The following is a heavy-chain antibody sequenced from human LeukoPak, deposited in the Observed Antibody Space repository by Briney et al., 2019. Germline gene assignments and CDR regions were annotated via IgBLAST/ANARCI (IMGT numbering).Heavy chain of an antibody. D-gene: IGHD2-2*01. Sequence: GGSLRLSCAASGFTFSRYEMNWVRQAPGKGLEWVSYISSSGSTIYYADSVKGRFTISGDNAKNSLYLQMNSLRAEDTAVYYCARGDQLLSDYWGQGTLVTVSS. CDR3: ARGDQLLSDY. V-gene: IGHV3-48*03. J-gene: IGHJ4*02. CDR2: ISSSGSTI. CDR1: GFTFSRYE.